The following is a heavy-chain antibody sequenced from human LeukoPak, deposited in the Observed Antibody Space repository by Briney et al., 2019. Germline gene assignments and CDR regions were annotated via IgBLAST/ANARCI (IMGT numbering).Heavy chain of an antibody. J-gene: IGHJ4*02. D-gene: IGHD6-13*01. CDR1: DGSMSSYY. CDR2: IYTSGAT. CDR3: ARHFSGAAAPLPFDY. Sequence: SETLSLTCTVSDGSMSSYYWSWIRQPAEKGLEWIGRIYTSGATNYNPSLESRVTMSVDTSKNQFSLKLRSVTAADTAVYYCARHFSGAAAPLPFDYWGQGTLVTVSS. V-gene: IGHV4-4*07.